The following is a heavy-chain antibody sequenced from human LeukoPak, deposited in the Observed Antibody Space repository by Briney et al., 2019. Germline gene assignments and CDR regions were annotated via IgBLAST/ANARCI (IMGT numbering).Heavy chain of an antibody. Sequence: GGSLRLSCAASGFTFSSFWMNWVRQVPGKGLVWVSHINSDGAKTNYADSVTGRFTISRDTARDTLYLQMNNLRVEDTAMYYCAASFRITGTTFYHWGQGTLVTVSS. V-gene: IGHV3-74*01. D-gene: IGHD1-20*01. CDR1: GFTFSSFW. CDR2: INSDGAKT. J-gene: IGHJ1*01. CDR3: AASFRITGTTFYH.